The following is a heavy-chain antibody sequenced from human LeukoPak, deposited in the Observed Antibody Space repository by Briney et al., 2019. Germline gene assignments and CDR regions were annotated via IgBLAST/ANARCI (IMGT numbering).Heavy chain of an antibody. Sequence: GGSLRLSCAASGFTFSNYWMHWVRQAPGKGLVWVSRINSDGINTGYADSVKGRFTISRDNAKNTLNLQMNSLRAEDTAVYYCARDLGQYYDTSDNWFDPWGQGTLATVSS. CDR3: ARDLGQYYDTSDNWFDP. V-gene: IGHV3-74*01. CDR2: INSDGINT. CDR1: GFTFSNYW. D-gene: IGHD3-22*01. J-gene: IGHJ5*02.